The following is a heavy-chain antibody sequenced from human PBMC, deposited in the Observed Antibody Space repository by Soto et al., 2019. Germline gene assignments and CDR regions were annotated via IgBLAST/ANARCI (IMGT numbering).Heavy chain of an antibody. V-gene: IGHV4-30-4*01. J-gene: IGHJ6*02. Sequence: QVQLQESGPGLVKPSQTLSLNCTVSGGSISSGDYSWSWIRQPPGKGLEWIGYIHYSGSTYYNPSLKSRVTISLDTSKNQFSLKMSSVTAADTAVYYCGKTAVAGTLLYYYYGMDVWGQGTTVTVSS. D-gene: IGHD6-19*01. CDR2: IHYSGST. CDR3: GKTAVAGTLLYYYYGMDV. CDR1: GGSISSGDYS.